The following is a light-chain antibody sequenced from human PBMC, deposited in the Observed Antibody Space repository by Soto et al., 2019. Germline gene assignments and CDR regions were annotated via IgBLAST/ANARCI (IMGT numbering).Light chain of an antibody. J-gene: IGKJ2*01. CDR3: QQCGSSPPMYT. CDR2: GAS. Sequence: EIVLTQSPGTLSLSPGERATLSCRASQSVSSSSLAWYQQKPGQAPRLLIYGASSRATGIPDRFSGSGSGTDFTLTISRLEPEDFAVYYCQQCGSSPPMYTFGQGTKLEIK. V-gene: IGKV3-20*01. CDR1: QSVSSSS.